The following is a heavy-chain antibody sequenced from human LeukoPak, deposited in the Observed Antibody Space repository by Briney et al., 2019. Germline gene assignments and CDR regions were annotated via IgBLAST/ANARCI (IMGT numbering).Heavy chain of an antibody. V-gene: IGHV1-69*05. J-gene: IGHJ3*02. CDR1: GGTFSSYA. Sequence: AASVKVSCKASGGTFSSYAISWVRQAPGQGLEWMGRIIPIFGTANYAQKFQGRVTITTDESTSTAYMELSSLRSEDTAVYYCPTGRGIAARRHAFDIWGQGTMVTVSS. D-gene: IGHD6-6*01. CDR3: PTGRGIAARRHAFDI. CDR2: IIPIFGTA.